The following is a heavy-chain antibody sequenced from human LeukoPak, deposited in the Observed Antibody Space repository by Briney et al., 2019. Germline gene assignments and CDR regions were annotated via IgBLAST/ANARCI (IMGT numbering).Heavy chain of an antibody. Sequence: PSETLSLTCTVSGYSINSGYYWVWIRQPPGKGLEWIGSIYRTGSTNYNPSLKSRVTISVDTSKNQFSLKLSSVTAADTAVYYCARVRYSGYYFDYWGQGTLVTVSS. CDR1: GYSINSGYY. CDR3: ARVRYSGYYFDY. CDR2: IYRTGST. V-gene: IGHV4-38-2*02. D-gene: IGHD5-12*01. J-gene: IGHJ4*02.